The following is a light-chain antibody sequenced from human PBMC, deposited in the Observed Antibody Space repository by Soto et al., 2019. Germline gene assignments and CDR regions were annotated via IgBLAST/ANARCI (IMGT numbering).Light chain of an antibody. CDR1: QNLSSGY. Sequence: EIVLTQSPGTLSLSPGERATLSCRASQNLSSGYLAWYRQRPGQAPRILIYAASSRATGIPDRFIGSGSRTDFTLTISRLEPEDFAVYHCQQYDTSPRTFGRGTKVE. CDR2: AAS. V-gene: IGKV3-20*01. CDR3: QQYDTSPRT. J-gene: IGKJ1*01.